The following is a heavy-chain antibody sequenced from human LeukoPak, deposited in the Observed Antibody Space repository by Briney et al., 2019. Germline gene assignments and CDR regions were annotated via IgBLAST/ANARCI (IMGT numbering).Heavy chain of an antibody. CDR2: ISHDVKTT. D-gene: IGHD3-10*01. CDR3: VKEAYYGWGSSPTFYFDY. Sequence: PGESLRLSCVASGFSFSDSVIHWVRQAPGKGLEWVAVISHDVKTTYYADSAKGRFTISRDNSRNTVFLQMNRLRPEDTAVYYCVKEAYYGWGSSPTFYFDYWGQGTRVTVSS. CDR1: GFSFSDSV. V-gene: IGHV3-30*04. J-gene: IGHJ4*02.